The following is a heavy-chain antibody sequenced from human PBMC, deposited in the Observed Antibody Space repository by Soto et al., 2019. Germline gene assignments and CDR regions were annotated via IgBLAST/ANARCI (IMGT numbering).Heavy chain of an antibody. J-gene: IGHJ1*01. D-gene: IGHD1-20*01. CDR2: IIPLLGIT. V-gene: IGHV1-69*01. CDR1: GGTFNGYA. Sequence: QAQLMQSGAEVKKPGSSVTVSCKASGGTFNGYAINWVRQAPGQGLELMGGIIPLLGITNYAQKFQGRITIVADESTGTTSMDLRGLGSDDTAVYYCARDPRSITGTTSSEDFQHWGQGTLVSVSS. CDR3: ARDPRSITGTTSSEDFQH.